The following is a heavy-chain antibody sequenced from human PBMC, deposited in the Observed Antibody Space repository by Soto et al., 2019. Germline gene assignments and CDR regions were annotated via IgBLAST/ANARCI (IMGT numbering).Heavy chain of an antibody. J-gene: IGHJ3*02. V-gene: IGHV1-18*01. CDR1: GYTFTSYG. CDR3: ACRRTTGTWEGAFDI. D-gene: IGHD1-1*01. CDR2: ISAYNGNT. Sequence: ASVKVSCKASGYTFTSYGISWVRQSSGQGLEWMGWISAYNGNTNYAQKLQGRVTMTTDTSTSTAYMELRSLRSDDTAVYYCACRRTTGTWEGAFDIWGQGTMVTVSS.